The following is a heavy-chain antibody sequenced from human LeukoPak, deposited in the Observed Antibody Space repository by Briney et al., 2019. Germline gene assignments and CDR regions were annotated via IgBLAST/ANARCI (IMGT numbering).Heavy chain of an antibody. CDR1: GYTFTNYG. CDR2: ISGYNGNT. CDR3: ARDLSLGPHHYGEPCDY. Sequence: ASVKVSCKTSGYTFTNYGISWVRQAPGQGPEWMGWISGYNGNTNYVQKFQGRVTMTTDTSTSTAYMELRSLRSEDTAVYYGARDLSLGPHHYGEPCDYWGQGTLVTVSP. V-gene: IGHV1-18*01. D-gene: IGHD4-17*01. J-gene: IGHJ4*02.